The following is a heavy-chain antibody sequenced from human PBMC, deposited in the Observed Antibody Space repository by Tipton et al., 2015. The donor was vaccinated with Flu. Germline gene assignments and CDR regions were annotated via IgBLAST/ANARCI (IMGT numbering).Heavy chain of an antibody. CDR1: GDSIGSRYY. Sequence: TLSLTCSVSGDSIGSRYYWGWIRQPPGQGLEWIGNIHRSGSTYRNPSLKSRVIMSVDTSKNQFSLKLSSVTAADTAVYYCARDRWEYASGFDPWGQGTPVTVSP. CDR2: IHRSGST. V-gene: IGHV4-38-2*02. CDR3: ARDRWEYASGFDP. D-gene: IGHD6-19*01. J-gene: IGHJ5*02.